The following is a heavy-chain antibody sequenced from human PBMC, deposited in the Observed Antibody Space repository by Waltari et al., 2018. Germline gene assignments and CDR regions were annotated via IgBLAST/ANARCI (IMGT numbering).Heavy chain of an antibody. CDR3: VRNRGWQQFDF. Sequence: EVQLVESGGGLVQPGGSLRLSCEVSGFTLSNYWMGWVRQAPGKGLEWVAGIKEDGGRKDYVDFVKGRFTISRDNAKSTLYLQMNSLRAEDTAVFYWVRNRGWQQFDFWGQGTLVTVSS. J-gene: IGHJ4*02. CDR1: GFTLSNYW. D-gene: IGHD2-15*01. CDR2: IKEDGGRK. V-gene: IGHV3-7*01.